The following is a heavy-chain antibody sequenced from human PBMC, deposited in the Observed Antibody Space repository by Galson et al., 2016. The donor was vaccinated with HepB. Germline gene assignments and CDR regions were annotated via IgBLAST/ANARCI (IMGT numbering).Heavy chain of an antibody. CDR3: AHHFGGFIMDDN. CDR1: GFTLSNYY. J-gene: IGHJ4*02. D-gene: IGHD3-16*02. V-gene: IGHV3-11*01. Sequence: SLRLSCAASGFTLSNYYMSWIRQAPGKGLEWVSYIGSIGTTITIHYADSVKGRFTISRDNAKNSLYLQMNSLRDEDTAVYYCAHHFGGFIMDDNWGRGTLVTVSS. CDR2: IGSIGTTI.